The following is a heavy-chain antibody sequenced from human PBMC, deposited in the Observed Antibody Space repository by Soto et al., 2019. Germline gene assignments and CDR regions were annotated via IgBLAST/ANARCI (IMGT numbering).Heavy chain of an antibody. CDR1: GFTFSNYA. J-gene: IGHJ5*02. Sequence: EVQLLESGGGLVQPGGSLRLSCAASGFTFSNYAMSWVRQAPGKGLEWVASISRSGSSTYYADSVKGRLTFSRDNSKNILYLQMNSLRAEDTAVYYCAKAEGRSSSSGDNWFDPWGQGTQVTVSS. CDR2: ISRSGSST. V-gene: IGHV3-23*01. D-gene: IGHD6-6*01. CDR3: AKAEGRSSSSGDNWFDP.